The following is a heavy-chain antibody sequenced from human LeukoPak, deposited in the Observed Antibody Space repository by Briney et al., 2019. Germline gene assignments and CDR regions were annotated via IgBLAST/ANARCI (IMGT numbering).Heavy chain of an antibody. CDR2: IDGSDGAS. CDR3: ARVDSGNYDY. CDR1: GFRFSSYV. D-gene: IGHD1-26*01. J-gene: IGHJ4*02. V-gene: IGHV3-23*01. Sequence: GGSLRLSCAASGFRFSSYVVSWVRQAPGKGLEYVSPIDGSDGASYYADSVKGRFTISRDNSKNTLFLQMNSLRVEDTAVYYCARVDSGNYDYWGQGTLLTVSS.